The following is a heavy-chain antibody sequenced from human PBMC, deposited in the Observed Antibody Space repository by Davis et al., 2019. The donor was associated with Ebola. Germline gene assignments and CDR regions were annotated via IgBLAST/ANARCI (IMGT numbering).Heavy chain of an antibody. D-gene: IGHD2-8*02. Sequence: ASVKVSCKASGYTFTSYGISWVRQAPGQGLEWMGWISAYNGNTNYAQKLQGRVTMTTDTSTSTAYMELRSLRSDDTAVYYCARDSGYCTGGVCYSPYYYVMDVWGQGTTVTVSS. J-gene: IGHJ6*02. CDR3: ARDSGYCTGGVCYSPYYYVMDV. CDR1: GYTFTSYG. CDR2: ISAYNGNT. V-gene: IGHV1-18*01.